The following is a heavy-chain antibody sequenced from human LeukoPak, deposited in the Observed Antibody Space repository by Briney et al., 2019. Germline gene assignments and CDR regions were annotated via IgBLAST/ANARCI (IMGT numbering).Heavy chain of an antibody. CDR1: GGTFSSYA. J-gene: IGHJ4*02. V-gene: IGHV1-69*13. CDR3: ASWLEEAPAQAFDY. Sequence: SVKVSCKASGGTFSSYAISWVRQAPGQGLEWMGGIIPIFGTANYAQKFQGRVTITADESTSTAYMELSSLRSEDTAVYYCASWLEEAPAQAFDYWGQGTLVTVSS. CDR2: IIPIFGTA. D-gene: IGHD6-19*01.